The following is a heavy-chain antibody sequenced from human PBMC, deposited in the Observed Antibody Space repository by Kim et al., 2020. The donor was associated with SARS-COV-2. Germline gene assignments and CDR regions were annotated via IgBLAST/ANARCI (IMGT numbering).Heavy chain of an antibody. V-gene: IGHV4-39*01. J-gene: IGHJ5*02. CDR3: ARYPPTSFDP. CDR1: GGSISSSSYY. CDR2: IYYSGST. Sequence: SETLSLTCTVSGGSISSSSYYWGWIRQPPGKGLEWIGSIYYSGSTYYNPSLKSRVTISVDTSKNQFSLKLSSVTAADTAVYYCARYPPTSFDPWGQGTLVTVSS.